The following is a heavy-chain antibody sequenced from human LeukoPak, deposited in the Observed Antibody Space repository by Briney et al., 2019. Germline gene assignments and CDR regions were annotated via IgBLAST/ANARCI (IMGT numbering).Heavy chain of an antibody. D-gene: IGHD6-19*01. Sequence: SETLSLTCTVSGGSISSYYWSWIRQPPGKGLEWIGYIYYSGSNNYNPSLKSRVTISVATSKNQFSLKLSSVTAADTAVYYCARKHSSGWYYFDYWGQGTLVTVSS. J-gene: IGHJ4*02. CDR1: GGSISSYY. V-gene: IGHV4-59*08. CDR3: ARKHSSGWYYFDY. CDR2: IYYSGSN.